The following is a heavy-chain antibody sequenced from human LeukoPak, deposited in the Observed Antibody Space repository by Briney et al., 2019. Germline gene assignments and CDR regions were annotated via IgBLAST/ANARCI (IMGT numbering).Heavy chain of an antibody. CDR2: MNPNSGST. V-gene: IGHV1-8*02. J-gene: IGHJ3*02. CDR3: ARVSFLRGAFDI. D-gene: IGHD2/OR15-2a*01. Sequence: ASVKVSCKASGGTFSSYAISWVRQATGQGLEWMGWMNPNSGSTGYAQKFQGRVTMTRNTSIGTAYMELSSLRSEDTAVYYCARVSFLRGAFDIWGQGTMVTVSS. CDR1: GGTFSSYA.